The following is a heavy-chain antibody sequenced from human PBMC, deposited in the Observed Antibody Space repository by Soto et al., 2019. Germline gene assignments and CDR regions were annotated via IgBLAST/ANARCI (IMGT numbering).Heavy chain of an antibody. Sequence: PGCCIRLSCAASGYSVYNYSMHGVRQGPGKSLEWVSLISWDGGSTYYADSVKGRFTISRDNSKNSLYLQMNSLRTEDTALSYCAKDTYGGNSYFDYWGQGTLVTVSS. J-gene: IGHJ4*02. D-gene: IGHD2-21*02. CDR3: AKDTYGGNSYFDY. V-gene: IGHV3-43*01. CDR1: GYSVYNYS. CDR2: ISWDGGST.